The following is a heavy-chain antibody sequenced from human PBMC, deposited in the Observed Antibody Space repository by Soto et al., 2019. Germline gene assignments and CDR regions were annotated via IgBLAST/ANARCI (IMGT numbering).Heavy chain of an antibody. CDR3: ARQTPSWEYCSGGSCYISGTVTTEGEFDY. Sequence: SETLSLTCTVSGGSISSSSYYWGWIRQPPGKGLEWIGSIYYSGSTYYNPSLKSRVTISVDTSKNQFSLKLSSVTAADTAVYYCARQTPSWEYCSGGSCYISGTVTTEGEFDYWGQGTLVTVSS. CDR2: IYYSGST. D-gene: IGHD2-15*01. CDR1: GGSISSSSYY. V-gene: IGHV4-39*01. J-gene: IGHJ4*02.